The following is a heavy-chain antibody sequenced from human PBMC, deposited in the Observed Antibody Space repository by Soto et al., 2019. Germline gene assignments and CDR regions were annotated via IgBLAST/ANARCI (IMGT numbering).Heavy chain of an antibody. CDR3: ARTGLLHGMDV. V-gene: IGHV3-30-3*01. J-gene: IGHJ6*02. CDR1: GFIFSSYA. D-gene: IGHD2-15*01. CDR2: ISYDGSNK. Sequence: QVPLVESGGGVVQPGRSLRLSCAASGFIFSSYAMHWVRQAPGKGLEWEAVISYDGSNKYYADSVKGRFTISRDNSKNTLYLQMNSLRAEDTAVYYCARTGLLHGMDVWGQGTTVTVSS.